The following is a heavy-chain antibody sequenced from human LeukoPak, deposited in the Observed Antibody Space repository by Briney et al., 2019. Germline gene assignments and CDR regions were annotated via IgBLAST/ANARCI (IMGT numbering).Heavy chain of an antibody. CDR3: AREGASYCSSTSCYDAFDI. D-gene: IGHD2-2*01. Sequence: SQTLSLTCTVSGGSISSGSYYWSWLRQPAGKGLEWIVRIYSSGSTNYNPSLKSRVTISVDTSKNQFSLKLSSVTAADTAVYYCAREGASYCSSTSCYDAFDIWGQGTMVTVSS. V-gene: IGHV4-61*02. CDR2: IYSSGST. J-gene: IGHJ3*02. CDR1: GGSISSGSYY.